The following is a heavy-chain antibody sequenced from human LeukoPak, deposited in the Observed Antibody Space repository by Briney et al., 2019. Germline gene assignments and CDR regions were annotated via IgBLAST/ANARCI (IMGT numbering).Heavy chain of an antibody. J-gene: IGHJ4*02. CDR2: ISGSGGST. D-gene: IGHD2-21*02. CDR1: RFTVSSNY. V-gene: IGHV3-23*01. Sequence: GGSLRLSCAASRFTVSSNYMGWVRQAPGKGLEWVSAISGSGGSTYYADSVKGRFTISRDNSKNTLYLQMNSLRAEDTAVYYCAKDFDYCGGDCYSWLFDYWGQGTLVTVSS. CDR3: AKDFDYCGGDCYSWLFDY.